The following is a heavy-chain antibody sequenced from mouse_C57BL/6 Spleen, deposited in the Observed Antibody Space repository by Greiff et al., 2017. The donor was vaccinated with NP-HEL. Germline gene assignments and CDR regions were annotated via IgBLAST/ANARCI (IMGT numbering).Heavy chain of an antibody. CDR3: AREVARDYDDSYWYFDV. J-gene: IGHJ1*03. CDR1: GYTFTSYW. D-gene: IGHD2-4*01. V-gene: IGHV1-61*01. Sequence: VQLQQSGAELVRPGSSVKLSCKASGYTFTSYWMDWVKQRPGQGLEWIGKIYPSDSETNYNQKFKDKATLTVDKSSRTAYMQLSSLTSEDSAVYYWAREVARDYDDSYWYFDVWGTGTTVTVSS. CDR2: IYPSDSET.